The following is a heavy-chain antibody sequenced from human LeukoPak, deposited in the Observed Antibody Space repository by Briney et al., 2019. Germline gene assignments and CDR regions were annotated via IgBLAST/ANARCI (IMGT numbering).Heavy chain of an antibody. CDR2: IYYSGST. CDR1: GGSISSGDYY. J-gene: IGHJ4*02. CDR3: ASLRVQAYYFDY. Sequence: SETLSLTCTVFGGSISSGDYYWSWIRQPPGKGLEWIGYIYYSGSTYYNPSLKSRVTISVDTSKNQFSLKLSSVTAADTAVYYCASLRVQAYYFDYWGQGTLVTVSS. V-gene: IGHV4-30-4*01. D-gene: IGHD1-1*01.